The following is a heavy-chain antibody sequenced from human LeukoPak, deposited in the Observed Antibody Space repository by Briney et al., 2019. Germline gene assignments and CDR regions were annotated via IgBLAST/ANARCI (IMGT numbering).Heavy chain of an antibody. D-gene: IGHD3-10*01. CDR1: GFTLSTYW. Sequence: GGSLRLSCAASGFTLSTYWMSWVRQAPGKGPEWVANMKPDGSEKHYVDSVKGRFTISRDNSRDSLYLQMNSLRADDTAVYFCARDGVWFGEFFASWGQGTLVTVSS. CDR3: ARDGVWFGEFFAS. V-gene: IGHV3-7*05. J-gene: IGHJ4*02. CDR2: MKPDGSEK.